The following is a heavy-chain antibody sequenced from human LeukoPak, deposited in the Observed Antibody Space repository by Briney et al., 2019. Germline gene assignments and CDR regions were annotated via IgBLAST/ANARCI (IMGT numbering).Heavy chain of an antibody. CDR3: ARGTAGYHSSYFDY. J-gene: IGHJ4*02. CDR1: GFTFDSPW. Sequence: GGSLRLSCAASGFTFDSPWMHWVRQAPGKGLVWVSRINSDGSATACADSVKGRFTISRDNAENTLYLQMNSLRAEDTAVYYCARGTAGYHSSYFDYWGQGTLVTVSS. V-gene: IGHV3-74*01. D-gene: IGHD3-16*02. CDR2: INSDGSAT.